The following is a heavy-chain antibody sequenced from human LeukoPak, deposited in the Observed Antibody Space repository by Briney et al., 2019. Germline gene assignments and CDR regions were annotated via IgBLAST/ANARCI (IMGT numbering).Heavy chain of an antibody. CDR1: GFTFSSYS. V-gene: IGHV3-21*01. CDR2: ISSSSSYI. Sequence: GGSLRLSCAASGFTFSSYSMNWVRQAPGKGLEWVSSISSSSSYIYYADSVKGRFTISRDNAKNSLYLQMNSLRAEDTAVYYCARFPKRANAFDIWGQGTMVTVSS. J-gene: IGHJ3*02. CDR3: ARFPKRANAFDI.